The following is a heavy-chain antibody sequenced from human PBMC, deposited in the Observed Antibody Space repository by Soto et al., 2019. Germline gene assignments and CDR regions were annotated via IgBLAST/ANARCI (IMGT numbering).Heavy chain of an antibody. CDR2: IIPILGIA. CDR3: ARGQLWSYYYYYGMDV. V-gene: IGHV1-69*02. J-gene: IGHJ6*02. D-gene: IGHD5-18*01. Sequence: QVQLVQSGAEVKKPGSSVKVSCKASGGTFSSYTISWVRQAPGQGLEWMGRIIPILGIANYAQKFQGRVTITADKSTSTAYMELSSLRSEDTAVYYCARGQLWSYYYYYGMDVWGQGTTVTVSS. CDR1: GGTFSSYT.